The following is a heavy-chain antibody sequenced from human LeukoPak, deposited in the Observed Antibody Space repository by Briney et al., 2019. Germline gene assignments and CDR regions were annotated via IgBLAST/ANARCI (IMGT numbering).Heavy chain of an antibody. CDR2: IYYSGST. CDR1: GGSISSYY. V-gene: IGHV4-59*01. CDR3: ARDGPEYCTNGVCGID. Sequence: PSETLSLTCTVSGGSISSYYWSWIRQPPGKGLEWIGYIYYSGSTNYNPSLKSRVTISVDTSKNQFSLKLSSVTAADTAVYYCARDGPEYCTNGVCGIDWGQGTLVTVSS. D-gene: IGHD2-8*01. J-gene: IGHJ4*02.